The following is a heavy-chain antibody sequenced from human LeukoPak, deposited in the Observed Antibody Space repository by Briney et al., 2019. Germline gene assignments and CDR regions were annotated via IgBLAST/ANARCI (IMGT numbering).Heavy chain of an antibody. V-gene: IGHV3-53*01. CDR2: IYSGGST. D-gene: IGHD2-21*02. CDR3: AREKPGHYYFDY. Sequence: GGSLRLSCAASGFTLSSYSMNWVCQAPGKGLEWVSVIYSGGSTYYADSVKGRFTISRDNSKNTLYLQMNSLRAEDTAVYYCAREKPGHYYFDYWGQGTLVTVSS. J-gene: IGHJ4*02. CDR1: GFTLSSYS.